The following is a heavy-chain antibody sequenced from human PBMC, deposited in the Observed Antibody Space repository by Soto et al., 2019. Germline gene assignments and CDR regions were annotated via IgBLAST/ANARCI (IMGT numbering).Heavy chain of an antibody. V-gene: IGHV4-31*03. CDR2: IYYSGST. D-gene: IGHD3-3*01. CDR1: GGSISSGGYY. CDR3: ARGGERITIFGVAAYYGMDV. J-gene: IGHJ6*02. Sequence: SETLSLTCTVSGGSISSGGYYWSWIRQHPGKGLEWIGYIYYSGSTYYKPSLKSRVTISVDTSKNQFSLKLSSVTAADTAVYYFARGGERITIFGVAAYYGMDVWGQGTTVTVSS.